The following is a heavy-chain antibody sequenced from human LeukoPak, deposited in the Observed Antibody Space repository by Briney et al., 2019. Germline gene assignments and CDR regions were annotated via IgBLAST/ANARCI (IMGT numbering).Heavy chain of an antibody. D-gene: IGHD1-26*01. CDR2: IDHSGKT. V-gene: IGHV4-34*01. J-gene: IGHJ5*02. CDR3: ATGGTDWFDP. CDR1: GGSFSGYY. Sequence: SETLSLTCAVFGGSFSGYYWSWIRQPPGQGLEWIGEIDHSGKTNYNPSLKSRLSLSVDTSKNQFSLKLNSVTAADTAVYYCATGGTDWFDPWGQGTLVTVSS.